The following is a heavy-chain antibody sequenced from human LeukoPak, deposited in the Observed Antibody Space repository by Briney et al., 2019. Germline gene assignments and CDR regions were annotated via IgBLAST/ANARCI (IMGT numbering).Heavy chain of an antibody. Sequence: GGSLRLSCAASGFTFSSYGMHWVRQAPGKGLEWVAVIWYDGSNKYYADSVKGRFTISRDNSKNTLYLQMNSLRAEDTAVYYCARDSTMVRGVAKYYFDYWGQGTLVTVSS. CDR1: GFTFSSYG. CDR2: IWYDGSNK. D-gene: IGHD3-10*01. V-gene: IGHV3-33*01. J-gene: IGHJ4*02. CDR3: ARDSTMVRGVAKYYFDY.